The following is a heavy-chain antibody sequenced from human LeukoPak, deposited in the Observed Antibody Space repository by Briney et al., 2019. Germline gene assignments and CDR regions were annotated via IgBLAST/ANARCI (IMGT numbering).Heavy chain of an antibody. V-gene: IGHV4-34*01. J-gene: IGHJ3*02. Sequence: SETLSLTRAVYGGSFNGYYWSWIRQPPGKGLEGMGEINHSGSTNHNPPLRSRVTISVDTSKNQFSLKLSSVTAADTAVYYCARGRRGVVVPAARSGYSYGFSGGAFDIWGQGTMVTVSS. CDR2: INHSGST. D-gene: IGHD5-18*01. CDR1: GGSFNGYY. CDR3: ARGRRGVVVPAARSGYSYGFSGGAFDI.